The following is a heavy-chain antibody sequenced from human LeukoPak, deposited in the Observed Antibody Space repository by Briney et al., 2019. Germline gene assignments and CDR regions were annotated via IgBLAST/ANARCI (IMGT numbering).Heavy chain of an antibody. Sequence: GESLKISCKASGYKFTNYWIGWVRQMPGKGLEWMTIIYPGDSETRYSPSFQGQVTISADKSIGTTYLQWSSLKASDTAMYYCARPRSGWSDYFDYWGQGTLVTVSS. CDR3: ARPRSGWSDYFDY. V-gene: IGHV5-51*01. D-gene: IGHD6-19*01. CDR2: IYPGDSET. CDR1: GYKFTNYW. J-gene: IGHJ4*02.